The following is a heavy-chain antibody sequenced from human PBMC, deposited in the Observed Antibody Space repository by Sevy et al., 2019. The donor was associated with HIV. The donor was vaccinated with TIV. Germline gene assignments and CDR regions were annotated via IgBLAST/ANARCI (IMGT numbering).Heavy chain of an antibody. D-gene: IGHD6-25*01. J-gene: IGHJ4*02. CDR3: TRDRGYSSVRYYFDY. Sequence: SLRLSCTASGFTFGDYAMSWFRQAPGKGLEWVGFIRSKAYGGTTEYAASVKGRFTISRDDSKSIAYMQMNSLKTEDTAVYYCTRDRGYSSVRYYFDYWGQGTLVTVS. CDR2: IRSKAYGGTT. V-gene: IGHV3-49*03. CDR1: GFTFGDYA.